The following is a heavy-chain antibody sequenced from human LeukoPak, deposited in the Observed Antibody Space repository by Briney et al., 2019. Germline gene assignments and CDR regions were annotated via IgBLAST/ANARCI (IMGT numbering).Heavy chain of an antibody. CDR3: ARAGSIHLSYYYGIDV. Sequence: PGGSLRLSCAASGFTVSSNYTSWVRQAPGKGLEWVSVIYSSGSTYYAHSVKGRFTISRDNSKNTLYLKMNSLRAEDTAVYYCARAGSIHLSYYYGIDVWGQGTTVTVYS. J-gene: IGHJ6*02. D-gene: IGHD5-12*01. CDR2: IYSSGST. V-gene: IGHV3-66*01. CDR1: GFTVSSNY.